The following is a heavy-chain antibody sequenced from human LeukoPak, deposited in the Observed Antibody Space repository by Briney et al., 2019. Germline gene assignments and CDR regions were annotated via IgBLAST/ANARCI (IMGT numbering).Heavy chain of an antibody. D-gene: IGHD1-20*01. Sequence: SETLSLTCTVSGRSISSSSYYWNWIRQPPGEGLEWIGYIHHSGSTNYSPSLKSRVTISVDTSKNQFSLKLSSVTAADTAVYYCARALGYDWNDPRFYFDYWGQGTLVTVSS. V-gene: IGHV4-61*01. CDR2: IHHSGST. CDR3: ARALGYDWNDPRFYFDY. CDR1: GRSISSSSYY. J-gene: IGHJ4*02.